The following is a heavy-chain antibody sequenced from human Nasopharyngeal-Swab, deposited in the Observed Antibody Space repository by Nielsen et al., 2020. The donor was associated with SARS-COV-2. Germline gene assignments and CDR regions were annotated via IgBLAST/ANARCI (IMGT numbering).Heavy chain of an antibody. V-gene: IGHV4-31*03. CDR3: ARATSNIVLMVYVIGAFDI. D-gene: IGHD2-8*01. Sequence: SETLSLTCTVSGGSISSGGYYWSWIRQPPGKGLEWIGEINHSGSTYYNPSLKSRVTISVDTSKNQFSLKLSSVTAADTAVYYCARATSNIVLMVYVIGAFDIWGQGTMVTVSS. CDR2: INHSGST. CDR1: GGSISSGGYY. J-gene: IGHJ3*02.